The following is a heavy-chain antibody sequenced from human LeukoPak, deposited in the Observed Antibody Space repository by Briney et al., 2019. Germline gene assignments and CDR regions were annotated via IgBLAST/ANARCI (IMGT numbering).Heavy chain of an antibody. V-gene: IGHV1-46*01. CDR1: GYTFTSYY. Sequence: ASVRVSCKASGYTFTSYYMHWVRQAPGQGLEWMGIINPSGGSTSYAQKFQGRVTMTRDMSTSTVYMELSSLRSEDTAVYYCARANWNGYNWFDPWGQGTLVTVSS. CDR3: ARANWNGYNWFDP. D-gene: IGHD1-1*01. J-gene: IGHJ5*02. CDR2: INPSGGST.